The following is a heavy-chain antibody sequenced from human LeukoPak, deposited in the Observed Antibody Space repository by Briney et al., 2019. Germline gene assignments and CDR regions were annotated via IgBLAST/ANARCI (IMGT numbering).Heavy chain of an antibody. J-gene: IGHJ5*02. CDR1: GXTFGTYW. CDR2: INQDGTVK. V-gene: IGHV3-7*05. D-gene: IGHD6-19*01. Sequence: PGGSLRLSCAASGXTFGTYWMNWVRQAPGKGLEWVANINQDGTVKYYVDSVKGRFTISRDNAKNSLYLQMNSLRAEDTAVYYCARGMAVAANWFDPWGQGTLVTVSS. CDR3: ARGMAVAANWFDP.